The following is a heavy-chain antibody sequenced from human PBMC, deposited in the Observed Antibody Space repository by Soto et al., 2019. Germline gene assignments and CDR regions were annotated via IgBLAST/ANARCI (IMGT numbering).Heavy chain of an antibody. V-gene: IGHV1-69*01. CDR1: GGTFSSYA. D-gene: IGHD2-15*01. Sequence: QVQLVQSGAEVKKPGSSVKVSCKASGGTFSSYAISWVRQAPGQGLEWMGGIIPIFGTANYAQKFQGRVTITADESTSTAYMELSSLISEDTAVYYCARGSGGCSGGSCRGFDPWGQGTLVTVSS. J-gene: IGHJ5*02. CDR3: ARGSGGCSGGSCRGFDP. CDR2: IIPIFGTA.